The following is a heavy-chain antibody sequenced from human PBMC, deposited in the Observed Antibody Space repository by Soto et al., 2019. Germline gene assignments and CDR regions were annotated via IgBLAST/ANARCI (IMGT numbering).Heavy chain of an antibody. CDR1: GYTFTSYA. J-gene: IGHJ6*02. Sequence: ASVKVSCKASGYTFTSYAMQWVRQAPRQRLEWMGWINAGNGNTKYSQKFQGRVTMTRDTSTSTVYMELSSLRSEDTAVYYCARDRGRGGSYYIYFYGMDVWGQGTTVTVS. D-gene: IGHD1-26*01. V-gene: IGHV1-3*01. CDR2: INAGNGNT. CDR3: ARDRGRGGSYYIYFYGMDV.